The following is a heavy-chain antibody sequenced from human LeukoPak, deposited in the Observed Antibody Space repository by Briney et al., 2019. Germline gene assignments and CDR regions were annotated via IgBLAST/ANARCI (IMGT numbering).Heavy chain of an antibody. V-gene: IGHV3-30-3*01. Sequence: PGRSLRRSCAASGFTFSSYAMHWVRQAPGKGLEWVAVISYDGSNKYYADSVKGRFTISRDNSKNTLYLQMNSLRAEDTAVYYCARDQYSGSYYVNFFDYWGQGTLVTVSS. CDR3: ARDQYSGSYYVNFFDY. J-gene: IGHJ4*02. CDR1: GFTFSSYA. CDR2: ISYDGSNK. D-gene: IGHD1-26*01.